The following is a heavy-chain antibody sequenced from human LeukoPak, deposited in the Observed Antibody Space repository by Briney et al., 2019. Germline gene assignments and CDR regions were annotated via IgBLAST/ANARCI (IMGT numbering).Heavy chain of an antibody. J-gene: IGHJ4*02. D-gene: IGHD3-10*01. V-gene: IGHV4-34*01. Sequence: PSETLSLTCAVYGGPFSGYYWSWIRQPPGKGLEWIGEINHSGSTNYNPSLKSRVTISADTSKNQFSLKLSSVTAADTAVYYCARDPYYYGSGSYFDYWGQGTLVTVSS. CDR3: ARDPYYYGSGSYFDY. CDR1: GGPFSGYY. CDR2: INHSGST.